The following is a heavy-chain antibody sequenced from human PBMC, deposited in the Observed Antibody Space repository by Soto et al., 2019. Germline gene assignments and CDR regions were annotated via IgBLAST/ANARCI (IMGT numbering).Heavy chain of an antibody. D-gene: IGHD1-1*01. CDR1: GGFVTSGIYY. Sequence: QVQLHQWGAGLLKPSETLSLTCAVYGGFVTSGIYYWDWFRQPPGKGLGWIGEMGHRGGTHFNPAPKSRVTITVDTSKNQFTLKMSSVSAADTALYYCARVERGTATTVVDAFDIWGPGTMVTVSS. CDR3: ARVERGTATTVVDAFDI. J-gene: IGHJ3*02. CDR2: MGHRGGT. V-gene: IGHV4-34*01.